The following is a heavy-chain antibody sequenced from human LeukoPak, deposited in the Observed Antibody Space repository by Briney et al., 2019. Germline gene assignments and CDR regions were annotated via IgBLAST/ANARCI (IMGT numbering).Heavy chain of an antibody. CDR2: IYYSGSS. Sequence: AQTLSLTCTVAGGSISSGGYYWSWIRQHPGKGLGWIGYIYYSGSSYYNPPRKSRITVSVDKSKNQFSLKLSSVTAADTAVYYCARIYCSSTSCLEYYYYMDVWGKGTTVTVSS. D-gene: IGHD2-2*01. J-gene: IGHJ6*03. CDR1: GGSISSGGYY. CDR3: ARIYCSSTSCLEYYYYMDV. V-gene: IGHV4-31*03.